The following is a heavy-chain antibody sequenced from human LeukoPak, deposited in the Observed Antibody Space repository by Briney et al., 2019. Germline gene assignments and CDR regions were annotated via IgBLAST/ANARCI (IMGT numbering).Heavy chain of an antibody. CDR3: ARSFTVTTFDS. J-gene: IGHJ4*02. Sequence: KPSETLSLTCTVSGGSISSYYWSWIRQPPAKGLEWIGYIYYSGSTNYNPSLKSRVTISVDTSKNQFSLNLSSVTAADTAVYYCARSFTVTTFDSWGQGNLVTVSS. CDR2: IYYSGST. CDR1: GGSISSYY. V-gene: IGHV4-59*12. D-gene: IGHD4-17*01.